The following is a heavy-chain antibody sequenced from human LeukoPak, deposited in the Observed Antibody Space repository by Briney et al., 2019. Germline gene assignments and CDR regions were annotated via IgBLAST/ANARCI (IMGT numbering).Heavy chain of an antibody. D-gene: IGHD1-26*01. Sequence: GGSLRLSCAASEFTFNSYAMSWVRLSSGRGLEWIGHMDKKANLYATALSAPVEGGFSISRDDSKDMAYLQMNNLKTEDSALYYCTRDSGTYNWFDPWGPGTLVTVSS. CDR3: TRDSGTYNWFDP. V-gene: IGHV3-73*01. J-gene: IGHJ5*02. CDR2: MDKKANLYAT. CDR1: EFTFNSYA.